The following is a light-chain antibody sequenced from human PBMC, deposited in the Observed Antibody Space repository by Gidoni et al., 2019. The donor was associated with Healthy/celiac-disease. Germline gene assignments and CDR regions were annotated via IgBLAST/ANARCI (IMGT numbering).Light chain of an antibody. CDR3: QQYNNWPT. Sequence: DIVMTQSPATLSVSPGESATLSCRASQSVSSNLAWYQQKPGQAPRLLIYGASTRATGIPARFSGSGSGTEFTLTISSLQSEDFAVYYCQQYNNWPTCXQXTEVXIK. CDR1: QSVSSN. V-gene: IGKV3-15*01. CDR2: GAS. J-gene: IGKJ1*01.